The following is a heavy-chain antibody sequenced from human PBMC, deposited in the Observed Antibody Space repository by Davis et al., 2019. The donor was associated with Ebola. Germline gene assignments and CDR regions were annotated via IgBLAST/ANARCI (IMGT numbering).Heavy chain of an antibody. CDR1: GLTFSSYR. J-gene: IGHJ4*02. CDR3: ASVPTATIQGY. CDR2: INSDGSST. D-gene: IGHD5-12*01. Sequence: SLKISCAAPGLTFSSYRMHWVRQAPGKGLVWVSRINSDGSSTSYADSVKGRFTISRDNAKNTLYLQMNSLRAEDTAVYYCASVPTATIQGYWGQGTLVTVSS. V-gene: IGHV3-74*01.